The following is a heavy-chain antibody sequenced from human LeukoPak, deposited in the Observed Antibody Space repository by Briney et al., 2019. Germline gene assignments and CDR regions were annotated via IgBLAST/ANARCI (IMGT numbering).Heavy chain of an antibody. CDR1: GGSISSIYY. CDR3: ASDQNF. J-gene: IGHJ1*01. CDR2: IYYSGIT. V-gene: IGHV4-39*07. Sequence: SETLSLTCTVSGGSISSIYYWGWIRQPPGKGLGWVGSIYYSGITYYNPSLKSRVTISVDTSENQFSLKLSSVTAADTAVYYCASDQNFWGQGTLVTVSS. D-gene: IGHD1-7*01.